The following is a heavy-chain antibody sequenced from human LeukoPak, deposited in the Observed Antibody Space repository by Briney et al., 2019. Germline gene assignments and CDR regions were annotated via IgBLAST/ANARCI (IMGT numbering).Heavy chain of an antibody. J-gene: IGHJ4*02. CDR3: AKDTAYSVTVTTHFDY. CDR2: ISWNSNSI. V-gene: IGHV3-9*01. D-gene: IGHD4-17*01. Sequence: GGSLRLSCVASGFTFDDYAMHWVRQAPGKGLEWVSGISWNSNSIGYADSVKGRFTISRDNAKNSLYLQMNSLRAEDTALYYCAKDTAYSVTVTTHFDYWGQGTLVTVSS. CDR1: GFTFDDYA.